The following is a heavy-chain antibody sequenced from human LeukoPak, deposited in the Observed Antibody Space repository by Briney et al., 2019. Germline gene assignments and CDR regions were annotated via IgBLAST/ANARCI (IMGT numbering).Heavy chain of an antibody. D-gene: IGHD1-26*01. J-gene: IGHJ4*02. CDR1: GGSISSSSYY. CDR2: IYYSGST. V-gene: IGHV4-39*01. CDR3: ASKDKWELLDY. Sequence: PSETLSLTCTVSGGSISSSSYYWGWIRQPPGKGLEWIGSIYYSGSTYYNPSLKSRVTISVDTSKNQFSLKLSSVTAADTAVYYCASKDKWELLDYWGQGTLVTVSS.